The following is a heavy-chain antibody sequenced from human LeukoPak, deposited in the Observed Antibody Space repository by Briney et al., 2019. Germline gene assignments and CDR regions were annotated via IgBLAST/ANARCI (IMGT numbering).Heavy chain of an antibody. CDR2: IYPGDSDT. Sequence: GESLKISCKGSGYGFTNYWIGWVRQMPGKGLEWMGIIYPGDSDTRYSPSFQGQVTFSADKSISTAYLQWSSLKASDTAMYYCARHGSTSYYGMDVWGQGTTVTVSS. CDR3: ARHGSTSYYGMDV. V-gene: IGHV5-51*01. CDR1: GYGFTNYW. D-gene: IGHD2-2*01. J-gene: IGHJ6*02.